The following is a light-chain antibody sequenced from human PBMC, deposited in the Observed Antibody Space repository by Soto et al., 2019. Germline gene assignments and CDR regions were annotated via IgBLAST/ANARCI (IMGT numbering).Light chain of an antibody. Sequence: EIVMTQSPATLSVSPGERATLSCRASQSVSSKLAWYQQKPGQAPRLLIYGTSTRAPGIPARCSGSGSVTEFTLTISSLQSEDFAVYYCQQYNNWPPWTLGQGTKVEVK. CDR3: QQYNNWPPWT. J-gene: IGKJ1*01. V-gene: IGKV3-15*01. CDR1: QSVSSK. CDR2: GTS.